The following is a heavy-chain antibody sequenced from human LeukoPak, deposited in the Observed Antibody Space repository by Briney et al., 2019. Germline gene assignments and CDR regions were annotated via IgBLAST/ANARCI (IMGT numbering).Heavy chain of an antibody. D-gene: IGHD3-22*01. CDR2: INSDGSST. J-gene: IGHJ4*02. V-gene: IGHV3-74*01. Sequence: PGGSLRLSCAASGFTFSSYWMHWVRQAPGKGLVWVSRINSDGSSTSYADSVKGRFTISRDNAKNTLYLQMNSLRAEDTAVYYCARVRDYYDSSGLLDYWGQGTLVTVSS. CDR1: GFTFSSYW. CDR3: ARVRDYYDSSGLLDY.